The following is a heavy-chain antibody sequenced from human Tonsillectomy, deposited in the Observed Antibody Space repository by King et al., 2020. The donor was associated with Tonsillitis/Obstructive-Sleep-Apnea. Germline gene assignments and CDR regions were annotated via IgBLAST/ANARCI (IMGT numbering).Heavy chain of an antibody. CDR2: IYPSDSYT. J-gene: IGHJ6*03. V-gene: IGHV5-10-1*01. CDR1: GYSFTSYW. D-gene: IGHD3-3*01. Sequence: GQLVQSGAEVKKPGESLRISCKGSGYSFTSYWISWVRQMPGKGLEWRGMIYPSDSYTNYSPSFQGHVTISAYKSISTAYLQWSSLKASDTAMYYCARLGTDFWSGYWSNYYYMDVWGKGTTVTVSS. CDR3: ARLGTDFWSGYWSNYYYMDV.